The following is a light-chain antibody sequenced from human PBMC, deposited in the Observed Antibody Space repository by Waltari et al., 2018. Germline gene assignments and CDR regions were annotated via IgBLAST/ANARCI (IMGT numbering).Light chain of an antibody. Sequence: DIQLTQSPSFLSASVGDRVTITGRASQGIGSSLACSQQKPGKAPKLLIYDASTLQSGVPSRFSGSGSGTEFTLTISSLQPEDFATYYCQKLNSYPLFGQGTKLESK. CDR1: QGIGSS. J-gene: IGKJ2*01. CDR3: QKLNSYPL. CDR2: DAS. V-gene: IGKV1-9*01.